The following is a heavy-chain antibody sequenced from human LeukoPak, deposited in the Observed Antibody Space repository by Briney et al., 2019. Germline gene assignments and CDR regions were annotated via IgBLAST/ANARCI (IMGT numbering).Heavy chain of an antibody. Sequence: ASETLSHTCTVSGGSISSSSFYWGWIRQPPGKGLEWIGNIHYSGSTNYNPSLRSRITISVDTSKNQFSLKLSSVTAADTAVYYCARAALDNWFDPWGQGTLVTVSS. V-gene: IGHV4-39*01. CDR1: GGSISSSSFY. CDR2: IHYSGST. CDR3: ARAALDNWFDP. J-gene: IGHJ5*02.